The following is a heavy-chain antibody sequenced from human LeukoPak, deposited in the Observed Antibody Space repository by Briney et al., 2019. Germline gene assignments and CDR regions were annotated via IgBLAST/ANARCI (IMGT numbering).Heavy chain of an antibody. Sequence: SETLSLTCTVSGGSISSYYWSWIRQPPGKGLEWIGYIYYSGSTNYNPSLKSRVTISVDTSKNQFSLKLSSVTAADTAVYYCVRLSTSYGMDVWGQGTTVTVSS. D-gene: IGHD2-2*01. CDR1: GGSISSYY. CDR3: VRLSTSYGMDV. J-gene: IGHJ6*02. CDR2: IYYSGST. V-gene: IGHV4-59*01.